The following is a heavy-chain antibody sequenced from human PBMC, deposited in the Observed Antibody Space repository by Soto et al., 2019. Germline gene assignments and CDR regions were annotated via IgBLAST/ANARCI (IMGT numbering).Heavy chain of an antibody. J-gene: IGHJ6*02. D-gene: IGHD3-3*01. CDR2: INWDGYSI. Sequence: GGSLRLSCVASGFKFDDHVMHWVRQVPGKGLEWVGHINWDGYSIGYGDSVRGRFTISRGNAKNTLYLQMNSLRPEDTALYYCARSWSGSTSGRVDVWGRGTTVTVSS. V-gene: IGHV3-9*01. CDR3: ARSWSGSTSGRVDV. CDR1: GFKFDDHV.